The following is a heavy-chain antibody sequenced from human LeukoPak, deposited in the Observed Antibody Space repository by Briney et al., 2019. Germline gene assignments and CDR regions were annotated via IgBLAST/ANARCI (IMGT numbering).Heavy chain of an antibody. J-gene: IGHJ4*02. CDR2: ISWNSGSI. CDR1: GFTFDDYA. Sequence: GGSLRLSCAASGFTFDDYAMHWVRQAPGKGLEWVSGISWNSGSIGYADSVKGRFTISRDNAKNSLYLQMNSLRAEDTALYYCAKDIGASGSYNFDYWGQGTLVTVSS. CDR3: AKDIGASGSYNFDY. V-gene: IGHV3-9*01. D-gene: IGHD1-26*01.